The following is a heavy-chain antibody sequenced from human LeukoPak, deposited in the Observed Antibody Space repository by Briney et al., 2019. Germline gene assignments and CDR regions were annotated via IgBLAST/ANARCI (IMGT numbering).Heavy chain of an antibody. CDR2: INHSGST. CDR3: AREPKQWPRSSGIDY. D-gene: IGHD3-10*01. V-gene: IGHV4-34*01. J-gene: IGHJ4*02. CDR1: GGSFSGYY. Sequence: SETLSLTCAVYGGSFSGYYWSWIRQPPGKGLEWIGEINHSGSTNYNPSLKSRVTISVDTSKNQFSPKLSSVTAADTAVYYCAREPKQWPRSSGIDYWGQGTLVTVSS.